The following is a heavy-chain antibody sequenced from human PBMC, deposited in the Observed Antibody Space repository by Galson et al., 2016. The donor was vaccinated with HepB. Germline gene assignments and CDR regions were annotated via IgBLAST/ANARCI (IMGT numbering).Heavy chain of an antibody. J-gene: IGHJ5*02. Sequence: SVKVSCKASGYSFTGYYLHWVRQAPGQGFEWMGWINPNSGDTNYAQKFQGRVTMTRDTSISTAYMELSRLRSDDTGLYYCARDGAVGYARFDPWGQGTLVTVSS. CDR1: GYSFTGYY. CDR3: ARDGAVGYARFDP. V-gene: IGHV1-2*02. D-gene: IGHD3-16*01. CDR2: INPNSGDT.